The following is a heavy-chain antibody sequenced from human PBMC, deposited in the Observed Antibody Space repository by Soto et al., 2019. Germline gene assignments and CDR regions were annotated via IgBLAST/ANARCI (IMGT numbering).Heavy chain of an antibody. D-gene: IGHD3-3*01. CDR1: GYTFTSYY. V-gene: IGHV1-46*01. J-gene: IGHJ3*02. Sequence: ASVKVSCKASGYTFTSYYMHWVRQAPGQGLEWMGIINPSGGSTSYAQKFQGRVTMTRDTSTSTVYMELSSLRSEDTAVYYCARVTSGYDFWGGWRGVGASNAFHIWGQRKMV. CDR3: ARVTSGYDFWGGWRGVGASNAFHI. CDR2: INPSGGST.